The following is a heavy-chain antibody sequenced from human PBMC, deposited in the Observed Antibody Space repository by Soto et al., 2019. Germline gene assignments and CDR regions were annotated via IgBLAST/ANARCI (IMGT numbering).Heavy chain of an antibody. D-gene: IGHD6-19*01. V-gene: IGHV1-69*13. CDR3: ARERAGIAVADV. J-gene: IGHJ4*02. Sequence: SVEVSCKASAGTFSSYAIRWVRQAPGQGLEWMGGIIPIFGTANYAQKFQGRVTITADESTSTAYMELSSLRSEDTAVYYCARERAGIAVADVWGQGTLVTVSS. CDR2: IIPIFGTA. CDR1: AGTFSSYA.